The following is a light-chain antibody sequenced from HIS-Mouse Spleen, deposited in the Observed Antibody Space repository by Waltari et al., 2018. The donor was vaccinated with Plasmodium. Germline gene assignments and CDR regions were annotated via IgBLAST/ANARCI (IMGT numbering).Light chain of an antibody. J-gene: IGLJ3*02. CDR2: KDS. CDR1: ALPKQY. Sequence: SYELTQPPSVSVSPGQTARITCSGDALPKQYAYWYQQKPGQAPVLVIDKDSERPSGIPERFSGSSSGTTVTLNISGVQAEDEADYYCQSADSSGTPNWVFGGGTKLTVL. V-gene: IGLV3-25*03. CDR3: QSADSSGTPNWV.